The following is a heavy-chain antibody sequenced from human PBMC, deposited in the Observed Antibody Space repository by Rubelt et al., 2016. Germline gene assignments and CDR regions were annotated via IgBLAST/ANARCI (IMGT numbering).Heavy chain of an antibody. CDR3: ARAPTSGFLEWPRPYYYYGMDV. V-gene: IGHV4-59*01. D-gene: IGHD3-3*01. J-gene: IGHJ6*02. CDR2: IYYSGST. CDR1: GGSISSYY. Sequence: TVSGGSISSYYWSWIRQPPGKGLEWIGYIYYSGSTNYNPSLKSRVTISVDTSKNQFSLKLSSVTAADTAVYYCARAPTSGFLEWPRPYYYYGMDVWGQGTTVTVSS.